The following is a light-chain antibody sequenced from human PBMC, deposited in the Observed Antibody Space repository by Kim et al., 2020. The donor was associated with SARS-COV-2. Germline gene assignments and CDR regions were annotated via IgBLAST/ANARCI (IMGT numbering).Light chain of an antibody. CDR1: SLRNFF. Sequence: VALGQTVRITCQGDSLRNFFASWIQQKPGQAPTLVIYGKNNRPSGIPDRFSGSSSGNTASLTITGAQAEDEEDYYCFSRDSSGTNLFGAGTKVTVL. V-gene: IGLV3-19*01. CDR3: FSRDSSGTNL. CDR2: GKN. J-gene: IGLJ1*01.